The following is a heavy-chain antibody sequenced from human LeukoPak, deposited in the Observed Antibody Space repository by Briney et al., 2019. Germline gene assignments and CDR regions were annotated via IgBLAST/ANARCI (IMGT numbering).Heavy chain of an antibody. CDR2: LNAVDSGT. J-gene: IGHJ4*01. V-gene: IGHV3-23*01. CDR1: GFTFSTYA. D-gene: IGHD6-19*01. CDR3: AKDATRSSGWYYFDF. Sequence: PGGSLRLSCAASGFTFSTYAMSWVRQAPGKGLEWVSGLNAVDSGTYYADSVKGRFTTSRDNSKNTLYLQVNSLRAEDTAVYYCAKDATRSSGWYYFDFWGHGTLVTVSS.